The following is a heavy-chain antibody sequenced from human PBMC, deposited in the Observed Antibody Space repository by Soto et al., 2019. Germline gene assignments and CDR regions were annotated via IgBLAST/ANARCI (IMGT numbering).Heavy chain of an antibody. CDR1: GYSFTSHW. CDR2: IDPSDSYT. D-gene: IGHD3-10*01. J-gene: IGHJ4*02. V-gene: IGHV5-10-1*01. Sequence: PGESLKISCKGSGYSFTSHWINWVRQMPGKGLEWMGRIDPSDSYTNYSPSFQGHVTISVDKSITTAYLQWSSLKASDTAIYYCASEPYLSASGSYPYWGQGTLVTVSS. CDR3: ASEPYLSASGSYPY.